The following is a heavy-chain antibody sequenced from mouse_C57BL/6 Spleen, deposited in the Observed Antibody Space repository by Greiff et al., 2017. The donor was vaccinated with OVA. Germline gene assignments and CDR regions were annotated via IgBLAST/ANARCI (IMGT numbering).Heavy chain of an antibody. CDR3: ARGELDGYYVYFDY. CDR2: INPSTGGT. V-gene: IGHV1-42*01. Sequence: EVQLQQSGPELVKPGASVKISCKAFGYSFTGYYMNWVKQSPEKSLEWIGEINPSTGGTTYNQKFKAKATLTVDKSSSTAYMQLKSLTSEDSAVYYCARGELDGYYVYFDYWGQGTTLTVSS. D-gene: IGHD2-3*01. CDR1: GYSFTGYY. J-gene: IGHJ2*01.